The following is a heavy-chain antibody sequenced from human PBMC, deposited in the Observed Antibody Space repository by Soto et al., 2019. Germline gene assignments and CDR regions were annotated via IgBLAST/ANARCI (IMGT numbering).Heavy chain of an antibody. V-gene: IGHV4-39*01. CDR3: ARRPDYYYYGLDV. CDR1: GGSISISNYY. Sequence: SETLSLTCTVSGGSISISNYYWGWIRQPPGKGLEWIGTISHSGATYYNPSLKSRVTISVDTSKNQFSLKVSSVTAADTAVYYCARRPDYYYYGLDVWGQGNTVTVSS. CDR2: ISHSGAT. J-gene: IGHJ6*02.